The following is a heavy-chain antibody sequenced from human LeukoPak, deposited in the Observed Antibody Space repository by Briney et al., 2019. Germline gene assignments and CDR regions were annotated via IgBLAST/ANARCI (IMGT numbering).Heavy chain of an antibody. CDR2: IYYSGST. CDR1: GGSISSYY. V-gene: IGHV4-59*12. CDR3: ARGSHGGKGGGHWYFDL. D-gene: IGHD2-15*01. Sequence: SETLSLTCTVSGGSISSYYWSWIRQPPGKGLEWIGYIYYSGSTNYNPSLKSRVTISVDTSKNQFSLKLSSVTAADTAVYYCARGSHGGKGGGHWYFDLWGRGTLVTVSS. J-gene: IGHJ2*01.